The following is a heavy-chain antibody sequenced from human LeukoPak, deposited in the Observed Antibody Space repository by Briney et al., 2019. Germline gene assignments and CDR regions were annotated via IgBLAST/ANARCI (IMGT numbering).Heavy chain of an antibody. Sequence: PSGTLSLTCAVSGGSISSINWWNWVRQPPGKGLEWIGEIYHSGSTNYNPSLKSRVTISLDKSKNQFSLKLTSVTAADTAVYYCARGAAATYWGQGTLVTVSS. V-gene: IGHV4-4*02. CDR3: ARGAAATY. CDR2: IYHSGST. J-gene: IGHJ4*02. D-gene: IGHD6-13*01. CDR1: GGSISSINW.